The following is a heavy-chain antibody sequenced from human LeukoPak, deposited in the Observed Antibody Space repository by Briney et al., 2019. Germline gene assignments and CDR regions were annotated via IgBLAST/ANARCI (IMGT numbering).Heavy chain of an antibody. Sequence: GRSLRLSCAASGFTFSNYGMHWVRQAPGKGLEWVAVISYDGSNKYYADSMKGRFTISRDNSKNTLYLQMNSLRAEDTAVYYCARGYGYSSGFYDYWGQGTLVTVSS. J-gene: IGHJ4*02. D-gene: IGHD6-19*01. V-gene: IGHV3-30*03. CDR1: GFTFSNYG. CDR2: ISYDGSNK. CDR3: ARGYGYSSGFYDY.